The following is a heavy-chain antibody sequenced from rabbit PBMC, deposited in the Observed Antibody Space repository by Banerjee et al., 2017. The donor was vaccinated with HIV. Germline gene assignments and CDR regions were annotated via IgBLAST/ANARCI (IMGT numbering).Heavy chain of an antibody. V-gene: IGHV1S45*01. D-gene: IGHD8-1*01. CDR3: MRGCAGSSYSGL. Sequence: QEQLEESGGGLVKPEGSLTLTCTASGFSFSTKYVMCWVRQAPGKGLEWIACINTSSGNTVYATWAKVRFTISKSSWTTVTLQMTSLTAADTSSYFCMRGCAGSSYSGLWGPGTLVTVS. CDR2: INTSSGNT. J-gene: IGHJ4*01. CDR1: GFSFSTKYV.